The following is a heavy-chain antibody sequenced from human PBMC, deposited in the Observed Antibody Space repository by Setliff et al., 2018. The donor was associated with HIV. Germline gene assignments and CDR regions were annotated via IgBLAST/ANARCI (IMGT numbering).Heavy chain of an antibody. CDR2: INHSGST. Sequence: PSETLSLTCAVYGGSFTDYYWSWLRQPPGKGLEWIGEINHSGSTNYNPSLKSRVTISLDTSKNQFSLNLRSVTAADTAVYYCAREPLPLRRAIGAFDIWGQGTMVTVSS. V-gene: IGHV4-34*01. J-gene: IGHJ3*02. D-gene: IGHD2-21*01. CDR3: AREPLPLRRAIGAFDI. CDR1: GGSFTDYY.